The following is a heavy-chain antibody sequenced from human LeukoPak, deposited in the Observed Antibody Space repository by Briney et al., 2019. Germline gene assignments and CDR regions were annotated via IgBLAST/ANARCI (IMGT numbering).Heavy chain of an antibody. D-gene: IGHD2-2*01. CDR1: GGSITTGSYY. CDR2: IYTTGST. J-gene: IGHJ3*01. V-gene: IGHV4-61*02. CDR3: ARAPTSSTSSSSPFGL. Sequence: PSQTLSLTCTVSGGSITTGSYYWIWIRQPAGKGLEWIGRIYTTGSTDYNPSLKSRVTISVDTSNNQFSLRLTSVTAADTAVYYCARAPTSSTSSSSPFGLWGQGTMVTVSS.